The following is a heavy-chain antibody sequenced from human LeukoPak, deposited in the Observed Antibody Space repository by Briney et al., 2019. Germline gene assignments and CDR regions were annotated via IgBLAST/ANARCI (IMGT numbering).Heavy chain of an antibody. CDR2: IYYSGST. CDR3: ARADRDGYKIQPLDY. Sequence: NTSETLSLTCTVSGGSISSYYWSWIRQPPGKGLEWIGYIYYSGSTNYNPSLKSRVTISVDTSKNQFSLKLSSVTAADTAVYYCARADRDGYKIQPLDYWGQGTLSPSPQ. V-gene: IGHV4-59*01. CDR1: GGSISSYY. J-gene: IGHJ4*02. D-gene: IGHD5-24*01.